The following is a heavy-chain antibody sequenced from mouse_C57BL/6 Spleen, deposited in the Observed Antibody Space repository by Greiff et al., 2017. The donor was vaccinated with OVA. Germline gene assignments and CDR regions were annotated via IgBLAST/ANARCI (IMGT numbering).Heavy chain of an antibody. D-gene: IGHD2-5*01. Sequence: VQLQQSGAELMKPGASVKLSCKATGYTFTGYWIEWVKQRPGHGLEWIGEILPGSCSTNYTEKFKGKATFTADTSSNTAYMQLSSLTTEDSAIYYCARDYYSNYVGYFDYWGQGTTLTVSS. J-gene: IGHJ2*01. CDR1: GYTFTGYW. CDR2: ILPGSCST. V-gene: IGHV1-9*01. CDR3: ARDYYSNYVGYFDY.